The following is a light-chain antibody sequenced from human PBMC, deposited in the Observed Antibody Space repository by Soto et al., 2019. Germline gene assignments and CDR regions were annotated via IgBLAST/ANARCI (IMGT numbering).Light chain of an antibody. Sequence: DIQMTQSPSTLSASVGYRVTITCRASQSVSSWVAWYHLKPGKAPKLLIYKASTLETGVPSRFSGSGSRTEFTLTISSLQPDDFATYYCQHYASFSGTFGQGTKVDI. CDR1: QSVSSW. J-gene: IGKJ1*01. V-gene: IGKV1-5*03. CDR3: QHYASFSGT. CDR2: KAS.